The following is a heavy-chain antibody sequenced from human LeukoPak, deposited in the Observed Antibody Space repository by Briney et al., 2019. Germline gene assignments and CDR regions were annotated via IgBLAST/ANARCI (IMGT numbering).Heavy chain of an antibody. D-gene: IGHD1-26*01. Sequence: GGSLRLSCAGSGFTFSSHAMSWVRQAPGKGLEWVSSISSSSSYIYYADSVKGRFTISRDNAKNSLYLQMNSLRAEDTAVYYCARDRYSGILVGATWGYWGQGTLVTVSS. V-gene: IGHV3-21*01. CDR2: ISSSSSYI. J-gene: IGHJ4*02. CDR1: GFTFSSHA. CDR3: ARDRYSGILVGATWGY.